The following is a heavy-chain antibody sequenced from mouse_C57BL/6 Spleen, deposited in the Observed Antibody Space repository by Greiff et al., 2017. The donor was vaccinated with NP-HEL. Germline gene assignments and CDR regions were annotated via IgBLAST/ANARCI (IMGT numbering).Heavy chain of an antibody. V-gene: IGHV1-50*01. CDR2: IDPSDSYT. J-gene: IGHJ2*01. CDR1: GYTFTSYW. D-gene: IGHD2-10*01. CDR3: ARTFLPFYYFDY. Sequence: QVQLKQSGAELVKPGASVKLSCKASGYTFTSYWMQWVKQRPGQGLEWIGEIDPSDSYTNYNQKFKGKATLTVDTSSSTAYMQLSSLTSEDSAVYYCARTFLPFYYFDYWGQGTTLTVSS.